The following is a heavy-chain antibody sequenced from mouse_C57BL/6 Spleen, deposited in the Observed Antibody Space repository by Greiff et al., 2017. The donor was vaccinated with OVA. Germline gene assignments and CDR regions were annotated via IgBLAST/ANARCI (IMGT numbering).Heavy chain of an antibody. Sequence: QVQLQQPGAELVRPGSSVKLSCKASGYTFTSYWMHWVKQRPIQGLEWIGNIDPSDSETHYNQKFKDKATLTVDKSSSTAYMQLSSLTSEDSAVYYCARSGGPFYYGILYWGQGTTLTVSS. D-gene: IGHD1-1*01. V-gene: IGHV1-52*01. J-gene: IGHJ2*01. CDR2: IDPSDSET. CDR3: ARSGGPFYYGILY. CDR1: GYTFTSYW.